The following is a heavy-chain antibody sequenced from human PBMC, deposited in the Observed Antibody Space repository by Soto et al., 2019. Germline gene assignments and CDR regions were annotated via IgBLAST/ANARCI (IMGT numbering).Heavy chain of an antibody. Sequence: EVQLVESGGALVQPGGSLRLSCAASAFTFSDHYMDWVRQAPGKGLEWVGRTRNKANNYTTEYAASVKGRFTIARVDSKNLLYLQMNSLKTEDAAVYYYTSGFPKFDSWGQGTVVTFSS. CDR1: AFTFSDHY. J-gene: IGHJ4*02. CDR3: TSGFPKFDS. CDR2: TRNKANNYTT. D-gene: IGHD3-10*01. V-gene: IGHV3-72*01.